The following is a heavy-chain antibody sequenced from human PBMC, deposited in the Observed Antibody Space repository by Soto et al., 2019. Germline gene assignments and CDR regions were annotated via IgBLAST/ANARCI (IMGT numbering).Heavy chain of an antibody. CDR3: ARLPDMTGTAGWFDP. J-gene: IGHJ5*02. CDR2: INPSGGNT. CDR1: GYTFINYY. Sequence: ASVKVSCKASGYTFINYYMHWVRQAPGQGLEWMGIINPSGGNTIYSQNFQGRVTLTRDTSTSTVYMELTSLRSEDTAVYYCARLPDMTGTAGWFDPWGQGTLVTV. V-gene: IGHV1-46*01. D-gene: IGHD1-7*01.